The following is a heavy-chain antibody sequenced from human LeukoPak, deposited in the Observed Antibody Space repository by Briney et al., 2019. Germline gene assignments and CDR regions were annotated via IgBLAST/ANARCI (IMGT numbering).Heavy chain of an antibody. CDR2: ISGSGGST. V-gene: IGHV3-23*01. CDR1: GFTFSSYA. Sequence: GGSLRLSCAASGFTFSSYALNWVRQAPGKGLEWVSAISGSGGSTYYADSVKGRFTISRDNSKNTLYLQMNSLRAEDTAVYYCAKMREYYYDSSGYLWYWGQGTLVTVSS. D-gene: IGHD3-22*01. CDR3: AKMREYYYDSSGYLWY. J-gene: IGHJ4*02.